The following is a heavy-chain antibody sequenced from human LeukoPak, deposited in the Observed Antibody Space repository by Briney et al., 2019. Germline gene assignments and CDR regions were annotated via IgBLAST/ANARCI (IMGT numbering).Heavy chain of an antibody. CDR3: AKGSYYDSNGSFYFDY. V-gene: IGHV3-23*01. Sequence: GGSLRLSCAASGFTFSSYAMSWVRQAPGKGLEWVSGISGSGDNTYYANSVKGRFTISRDNSKNTLYVQVNSLGTEDTAAYYCAKGSYYDSNGSFYFDYWGQGTLVTVSS. CDR1: GFTFSSYA. CDR2: ISGSGDNT. J-gene: IGHJ4*02. D-gene: IGHD3-22*01.